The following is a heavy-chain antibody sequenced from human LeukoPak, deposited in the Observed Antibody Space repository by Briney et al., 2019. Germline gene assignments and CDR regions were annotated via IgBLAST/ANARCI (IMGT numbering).Heavy chain of an antibody. CDR1: GGSISSSRYY. CDR2: IYYSGST. D-gene: IGHD2-21*02. Sequence: PSETLSLTCTVSGGSISSSRYYWGWIRQPPGQGLEWIGSIYYSGSTYYNPSLKSRVTISVDTSKNQFSLKLSSVTAADTAVYYCASHSGDSALWDYWGQGTLASLCS. V-gene: IGHV4-39*01. CDR3: ASHSGDSALWDY. J-gene: IGHJ4*02.